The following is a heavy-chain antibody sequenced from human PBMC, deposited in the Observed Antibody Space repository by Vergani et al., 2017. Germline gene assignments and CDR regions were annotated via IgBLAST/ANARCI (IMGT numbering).Heavy chain of an antibody. Sequence: EVHLLESGGGQVEAGGSLRLSCVASGFTFSNSAMSWVRQTSGKGLEWVSAISGHGGRTYYADSVKGRFTISRDNSKTTVYLQMNSLKAEDRATYYCAREERSNTSPFVGDWGQGTLVTV. V-gene: IGHV3-23*01. D-gene: IGHD2/OR15-2a*01. CDR3: AREERSNTSPFVGD. J-gene: IGHJ4*02. CDR1: GFTFSNSA. CDR2: ISGHGGRT.